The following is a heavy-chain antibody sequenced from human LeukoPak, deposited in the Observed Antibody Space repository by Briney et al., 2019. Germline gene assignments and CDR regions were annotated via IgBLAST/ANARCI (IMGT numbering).Heavy chain of an antibody. CDR1: GFTFETYW. J-gene: IGHJ4*02. Sequence: GGSLRLSCAASGFTFETYWMHWVRQAPGKRLEWVSCINGYGSITNYADSVKGRFTISRDNAKNTLYLQMNSLRVEDTAVYYCARDEPTVTTGPPVGSWGQGTLVTVSS. D-gene: IGHD4-17*01. CDR2: INGYGSIT. V-gene: IGHV3-74*01. CDR3: ARDEPTVTTGPPVGS.